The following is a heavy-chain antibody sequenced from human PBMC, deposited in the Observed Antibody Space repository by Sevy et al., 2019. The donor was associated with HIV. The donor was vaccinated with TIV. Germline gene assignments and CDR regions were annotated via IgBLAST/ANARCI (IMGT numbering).Heavy chain of an antibody. CDR2: IYTSGNT. Sequence: GGCLRLSCVVSGFSVSSNYMAWVRQTPGRGLQYVSLIYTSGNTYYADSVKGRFTISRDDSRNTVFLQMNNLRVDDTAFYYCATRQGTLIQWALHYWGPGALVTVSS. CDR1: GFSVSSNY. CDR3: ATRQGTLIQWALHY. V-gene: IGHV3-53*01. J-gene: IGHJ4*02. D-gene: IGHD1-26*01.